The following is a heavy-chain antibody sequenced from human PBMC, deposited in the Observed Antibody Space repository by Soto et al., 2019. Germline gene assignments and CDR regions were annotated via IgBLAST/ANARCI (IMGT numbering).Heavy chain of an antibody. CDR2: ISAHNGNT. CDR3: ASGRYGDY. Sequence: QVHLVQSGAEVKKPGASVKVSCKGSGYAFTTYGITWVRQAPGQGLEWMGWISAHNGNTNFAQKLQGRVTVTRDTSTSTAYIEVRSLRSYDEAVYYCASGRYGDYWGQGALVTVSS. D-gene: IGHD1-26*01. V-gene: IGHV1-18*01. CDR1: GYAFTTYG. J-gene: IGHJ4*02.